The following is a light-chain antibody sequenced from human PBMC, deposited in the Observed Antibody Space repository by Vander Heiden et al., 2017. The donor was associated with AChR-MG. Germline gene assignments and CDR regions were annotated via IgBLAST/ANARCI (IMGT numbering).Light chain of an antibody. CDR3: QLWDSSSDHPDVV. Sequence: SYVLTQPPSVSVAPGQTARIACGGNNIGGNTVHWYQKKPGQAPVMAVFDDYGPPSTIPGRFLCSNAGNPATLTLRRVQARDEADYYGQLWDSSSDHPDVVFGGGTKLTVL. CDR2: DDY. J-gene: IGLJ2*01. V-gene: IGLV3-21*02. CDR1: NIGGNT.